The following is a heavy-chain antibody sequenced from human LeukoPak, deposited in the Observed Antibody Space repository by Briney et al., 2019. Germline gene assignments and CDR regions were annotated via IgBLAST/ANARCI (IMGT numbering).Heavy chain of an antibody. D-gene: IGHD2-2*01. J-gene: IGHJ4*02. V-gene: IGHV4-59*01. CDR3: ARGGTSSGTIDY. Sequence: PSETLSLTCTASGGSISSYYWSWIRQPPGKGLEWIGYIYYSGSTNYNPSLKSRVTISVDTSKNQFSLKLSSVTAADTAVYYCARGGTSSGTIDYWGQGTLVTVSS. CDR2: IYYSGST. CDR1: GGSISSYY.